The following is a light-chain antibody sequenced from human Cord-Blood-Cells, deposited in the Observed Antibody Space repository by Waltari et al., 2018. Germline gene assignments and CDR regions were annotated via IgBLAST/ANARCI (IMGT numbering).Light chain of an antibody. CDR1: SSDVGGYNY. CDR3: SSYTSSSTLV. Sequence: QSALTQPASVSGSPGQSITISCTGTSSDVGGYNYVSWYQQHPGKAPRLMIYDVSKRPSGGSNRFSGSKFGNTASLTISGLQAEDEAYYYCSSYTSSSTLVFGGGTKLTVL. V-gene: IGLV2-14*01. CDR2: DVS. J-gene: IGLJ3*02.